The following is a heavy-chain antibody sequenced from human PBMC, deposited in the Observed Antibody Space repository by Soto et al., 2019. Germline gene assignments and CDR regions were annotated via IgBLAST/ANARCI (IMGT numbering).Heavy chain of an antibody. J-gene: IGHJ6*02. CDR2: IYPGDSDT. V-gene: IGHV5-51*01. CDR3: ARDRNYDFWSGYYPPGHYYGMDV. D-gene: IGHD3-3*01. CDR1: GYSFTSYW. Sequence: GESLKISCKGSGYSFTSYWIGWVRQMPGKGLEWMGIIYPGDSDTRYSPSFQGQVTMTTDTSTSTAYMELRSLRSDDTAVYYCARDRNYDFWSGYYPPGHYYGMDVWGQGTTVTVSS.